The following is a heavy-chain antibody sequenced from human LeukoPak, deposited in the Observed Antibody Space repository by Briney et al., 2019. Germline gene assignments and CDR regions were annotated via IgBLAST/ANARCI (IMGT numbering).Heavy chain of an antibody. CDR1: GFTFDDYA. Sequence: AGGSLRLSCAASGFTFDDYAMHWVRQAPGKGLEWVSLISGDGGSTYYADSVKGRFTISRDNSKNSLYLQMNSLRTEDTALYYCAKGRYYYDSSDAFGIWGQGTMVTVSS. CDR3: AKGRYYYDSSDAFGI. D-gene: IGHD3-22*01. CDR2: ISGDGGST. V-gene: IGHV3-43*02. J-gene: IGHJ3*02.